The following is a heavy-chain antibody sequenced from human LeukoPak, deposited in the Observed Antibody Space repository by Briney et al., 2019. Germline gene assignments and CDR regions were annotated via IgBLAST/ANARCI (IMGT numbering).Heavy chain of an antibody. V-gene: IGHV3-15*01. Sequence: GGSLRLSCAASGFTFTDAWMNWVRQAPGKGLEWVGRIKSKTDGGTTDYAAPVTDRFTISRDNSKNTLYLQMNSLRAEDTAVYYCAKDLVGGRGTFDYWGQGTLVTVSS. CDR3: AKDLVGGRGTFDY. CDR2: IKSKTDGGTT. CDR1: GFTFTDAW. J-gene: IGHJ4*02. D-gene: IGHD1-26*01.